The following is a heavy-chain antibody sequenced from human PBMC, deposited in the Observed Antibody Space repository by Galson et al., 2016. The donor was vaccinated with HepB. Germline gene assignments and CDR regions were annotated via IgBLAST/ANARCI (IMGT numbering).Heavy chain of an antibody. D-gene: IGHD1-14*01. Sequence: SLRLSCAASGFTFSRFGMHWVRQAPGKGLESVAVIWFDGRDAYYGDSVKGRFTISKDNSNNMLYLQMNSLRVEDTAVYYCARDLWGDCRTTTCSHLDSWGQGTVVTVSA. J-gene: IGHJ4*02. V-gene: IGHV3-33*01. CDR2: IWFDGRDA. CDR1: GFTFSRFG. CDR3: ARDLWGDCRTTTCSHLDS.